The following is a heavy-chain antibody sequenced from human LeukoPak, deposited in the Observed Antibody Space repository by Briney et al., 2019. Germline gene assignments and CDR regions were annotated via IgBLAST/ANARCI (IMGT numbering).Heavy chain of an antibody. CDR2: IYYSGST. D-gene: IGHD4-17*01. CDR3: ARDPYGDYSPIDI. V-gene: IGHV4-30-4*01. Sequence: PSETLSLTCTVSGGSISGGAYYWSWIRQPPGKGLEWIGYIYYSGSTYYIPSLKSRVTISADTSKNQFSLKLSSVTAADTAVYYCARDPYGDYSPIDIWGQGTMVTVSS. CDR1: GGSISGGAYY. J-gene: IGHJ3*02.